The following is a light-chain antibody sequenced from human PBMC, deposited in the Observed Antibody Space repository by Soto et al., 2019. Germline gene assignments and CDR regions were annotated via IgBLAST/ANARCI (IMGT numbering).Light chain of an antibody. V-gene: IGLV1-47*01. CDR1: SSNIGSNY. CDR2: RNN. Sequence: QSVLTQPPSASGTPGQRVTLSCSGSSSNIGSNYVYWYQQLPGTAPKLLIYRNNQRPSGVPDRFSGSKSGTSASLAISGLRSEDEADYYCAAWDDSLSGQVFGTGTKLTVL. J-gene: IGLJ1*01. CDR3: AAWDDSLSGQV.